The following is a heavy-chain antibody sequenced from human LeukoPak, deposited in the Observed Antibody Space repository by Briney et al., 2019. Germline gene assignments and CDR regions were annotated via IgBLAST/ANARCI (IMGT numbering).Heavy chain of an antibody. CDR1: GFTFTTFG. CDR3: AKINNNDDY. V-gene: IGHV3-30*18. CDR2: ISPHGDIE. J-gene: IGHJ4*02. Sequence: PRRSLRLSCAASGFTFTTFGIHWVRQAPGKGLEWVAAISPHGDIEYYTDSVKGRFTISRDNSKNMIYLQMNSLRGEDSAVYYCAKINNNDDYWGQGNLVTVSS. D-gene: IGHD1/OR15-1a*01.